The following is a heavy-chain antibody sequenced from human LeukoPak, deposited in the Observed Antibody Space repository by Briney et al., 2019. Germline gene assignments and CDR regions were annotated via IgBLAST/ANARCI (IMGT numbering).Heavy chain of an antibody. D-gene: IGHD4-11*01. Sequence: ASVKVSCKVSGYTLTELSMHWVRQAPGKGLEWMGGSDPEDGETIYAQKFQGRVTMTEDTSTDTAYMELSSLRSEDTAVYYCATDYRYSNSFDYWGQGTLVTVSS. J-gene: IGHJ4*02. CDR3: ATDYRYSNSFDY. CDR2: SDPEDGET. CDR1: GYTLTELS. V-gene: IGHV1-24*01.